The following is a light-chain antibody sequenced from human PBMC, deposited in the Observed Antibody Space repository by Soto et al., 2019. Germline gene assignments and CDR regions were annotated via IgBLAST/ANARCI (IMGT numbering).Light chain of an antibody. CDR1: SSDVGGYNY. CDR3: ISYTSSSTVV. J-gene: IGLJ2*01. V-gene: IGLV2-14*01. CDR2: DVS. Sequence: QSALTQPASVSGSPGQSITISCTGTSSDVGGYNYVSWYQQHQGKAPKLMIYDVSNRPSGVSNRFSGSKSGNTASLTISGLQAEDEADYYCISYTSSSTVVFGGGTKLTVL.